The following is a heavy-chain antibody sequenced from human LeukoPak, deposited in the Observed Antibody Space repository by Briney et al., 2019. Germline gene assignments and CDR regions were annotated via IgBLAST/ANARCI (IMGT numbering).Heavy chain of an antibody. J-gene: IGHJ4*02. CDR1: GFPFSSYW. CDR3: TRVGYIDEGIDY. Sequence: GGSLRLSCVASGFPFSSYWMTWVRQAPGKGLEWVANIKQDGSKESYVDSVKGRFTISRDNAKNSLYLQMNSLRAEDTAIYYCTRVGYIDEGIDYWGQGTLVTVSS. CDR2: IKQDGSKE. V-gene: IGHV3-7*04. D-gene: IGHD5-24*01.